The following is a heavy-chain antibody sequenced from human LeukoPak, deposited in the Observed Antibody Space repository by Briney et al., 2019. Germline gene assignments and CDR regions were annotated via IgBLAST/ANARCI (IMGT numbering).Heavy chain of an antibody. V-gene: IGHV4-59*01. D-gene: IGHD5-18*01. CDR1: GGSISSYY. CDR2: FYYSGST. Sequence: SETLSLTCTVSGGSISSYYWSWIRQPPGKGLEWIGYFYYSGSTNYNPSLKSRVTISVDTSKNQFSLKLSSVTAADTAVYYCARVEGQLWSGYYYYMDVWGKGTTVTVSS. CDR3: ARVEGQLWSGYYYYMDV. J-gene: IGHJ6*03.